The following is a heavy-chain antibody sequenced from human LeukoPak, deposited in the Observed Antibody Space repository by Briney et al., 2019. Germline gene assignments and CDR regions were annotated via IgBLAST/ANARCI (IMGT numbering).Heavy chain of an antibody. Sequence: GGSLRLSCSASGFTFSSYAMHWVPQAPGKGREYVAALSSNGGSTYYADSVKGRFTISRDNSKNTLYLQMSSLRAEDTAVYYCVKGGMATPTFGFDPWGQGTLVTVSS. J-gene: IGHJ5*02. CDR2: LSSNGGST. CDR1: GFTFSSYA. V-gene: IGHV3-64D*09. D-gene: IGHD5-24*01. CDR3: VKGGMATPTFGFDP.